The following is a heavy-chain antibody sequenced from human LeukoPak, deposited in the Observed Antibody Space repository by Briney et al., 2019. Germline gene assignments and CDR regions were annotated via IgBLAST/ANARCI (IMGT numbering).Heavy chain of an antibody. CDR2: SNPNTGGT. CDR3: AREEGSTSPARHGEYFPQ. J-gene: IGHJ1*01. Sequence: ASVKVSCKASGYSFTDYYLHGVRQAPGQGRDWMGWSNPNTGGTNYAQKFRGRVTMTSDTSVNTASMDLRRLTSDDTAVYYCAREEGSTSPARHGEYFPQWGQGTLVTVSS. CDR1: GYSFTDYY. V-gene: IGHV1-2*02. D-gene: IGHD1-26*01.